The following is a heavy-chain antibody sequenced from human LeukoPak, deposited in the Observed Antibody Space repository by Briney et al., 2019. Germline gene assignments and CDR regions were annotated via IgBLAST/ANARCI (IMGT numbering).Heavy chain of an antibody. J-gene: IGHJ5*02. V-gene: IGHV3-7*01. D-gene: IGHD2-15*01. CDR2: INQDGSEK. CDR3: ARVPAALYCSGGSCYSGDDWFDP. CDR1: GFTFRSNW. Sequence: GGSLRLSCGASGFTFRSNWMSWVRQIPGKGLEWVATINQDGSEKYYVDSVKGRFTISRDNAKSSLYLQMNNLRAEDTAVYYCARVPAALYCSGGSCYSGDDWFDPWGQGTLVTVSS.